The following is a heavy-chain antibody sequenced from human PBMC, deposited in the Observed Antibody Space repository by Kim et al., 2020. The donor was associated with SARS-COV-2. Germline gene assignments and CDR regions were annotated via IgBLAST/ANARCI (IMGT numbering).Heavy chain of an antibody. CDR3: ARGVSTAAGKNWFDP. J-gene: IGHJ5*02. D-gene: IGHD6-13*01. V-gene: IGHV1-69*13. CDR1: GGTFSSYA. CDR2: IIPIFGTA. Sequence: SVKVSCKASGGTFSSYAISWVRQAPGQGLEWMGGIIPIFGTANYAQKFQGRVTITADESTSTAYMELSSLRSEDTAVYYCARGVSTAAGKNWFDPWGQGTLVTVSS.